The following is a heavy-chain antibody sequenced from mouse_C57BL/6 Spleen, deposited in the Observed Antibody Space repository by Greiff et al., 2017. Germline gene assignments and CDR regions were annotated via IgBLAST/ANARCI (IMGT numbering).Heavy chain of an antibody. Sequence: VQLQQSGPELVKPGASVKISCKASGYAFSSSWMNWVKQRPGKGLEGIGRIYPGDGDTNYNGKFKGKATLTADKSSSTAYMQLSSLTSEDSAVYFCARIQLRGAMDYWGQGTSVTVSS. CDR3: ARIQLRGAMDY. D-gene: IGHD3-2*02. V-gene: IGHV1-82*01. J-gene: IGHJ4*01. CDR2: IYPGDGDT. CDR1: GYAFSSSW.